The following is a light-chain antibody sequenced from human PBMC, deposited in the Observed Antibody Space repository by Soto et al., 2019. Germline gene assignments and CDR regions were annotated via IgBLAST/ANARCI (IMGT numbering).Light chain of an antibody. J-gene: IGKJ1*01. CDR1: QALRGNS. CDR3: QQFGRSPPSWT. V-gene: IGKV3-20*01. Sequence: EIVLTQSPATLSLSPGDSAALSCWASQALRGNSFAWYQQIPGQPPRLLVYGPSGRATGIPDRFSGSGSGTDFTLTISRLEPEDFAVYYCQQFGRSPPSWTFGQGTKVEIK. CDR2: GPS.